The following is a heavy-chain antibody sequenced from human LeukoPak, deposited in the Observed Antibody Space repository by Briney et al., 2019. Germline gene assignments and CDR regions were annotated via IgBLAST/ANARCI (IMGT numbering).Heavy chain of an antibody. Sequence: ASVKVSCKASGYTFTSYGISWVRQAPGQGLEWTGWISAYNGNTNYAQKLQGRVTMTTDTSTSTAYMELRSLRSDDTAVYYCARDGNLLYCSGGSCYSGYFDYWGQGTLVTVSS. V-gene: IGHV1-18*04. J-gene: IGHJ4*02. CDR3: ARDGNLLYCSGGSCYSGYFDY. CDR2: ISAYNGNT. D-gene: IGHD2-15*01. CDR1: GYTFTSYG.